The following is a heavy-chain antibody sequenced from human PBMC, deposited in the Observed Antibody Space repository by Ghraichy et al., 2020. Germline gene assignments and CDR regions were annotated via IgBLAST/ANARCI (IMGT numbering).Heavy chain of an antibody. CDR3: AREVGLRHCDRDFDY. Sequence: GGSLRLSCAASGFTFSGYWMSWVRQAPGKGLEWVATIKQDGSEKYYVDSVKGRFTISRDNAKNSLNLQMDSLRAEDTAVYYCAREVGLRHCDRDFDYWGQGALVSVSS. V-gene: IGHV3-7*01. J-gene: IGHJ4*02. D-gene: IGHD3-9*01. CDR1: GFTFSGYW. CDR2: IKQDGSEK.